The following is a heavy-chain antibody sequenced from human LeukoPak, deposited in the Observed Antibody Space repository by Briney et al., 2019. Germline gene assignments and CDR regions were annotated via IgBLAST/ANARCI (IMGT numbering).Heavy chain of an antibody. J-gene: IGHJ4*02. CDR3: GEGH. CDR2: ISGSGDKT. Sequence: PGGSLRLACAASGFTFSNFAMISVRQAPGKGLEWVSAISGSGDKTHYADSVKGRFTISRDNSKSVLYMQLNNLRLEDTAVYYCGEGHWGRGTLVTVSS. V-gene: IGHV3-23*01. CDR1: GFTFSNFA.